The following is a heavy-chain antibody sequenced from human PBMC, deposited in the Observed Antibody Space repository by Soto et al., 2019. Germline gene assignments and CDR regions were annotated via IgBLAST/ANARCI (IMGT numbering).Heavy chain of an antibody. Sequence: GGSLRLSCAASGFTFSSYGMNWVRQAPGKGLEWVAVIRYDGSNKYYADSVKGRFTISRDNSKNTLYLQMNSLRAEDKTVYYCARDLRVRATNYALDNWGQGTMVTVSS. CDR2: IRYDGSNK. J-gene: IGHJ3*02. CDR3: ARDLRVRATNYALDN. D-gene: IGHD1-26*01. V-gene: IGHV3-33*01. CDR1: GFTFSSYG.